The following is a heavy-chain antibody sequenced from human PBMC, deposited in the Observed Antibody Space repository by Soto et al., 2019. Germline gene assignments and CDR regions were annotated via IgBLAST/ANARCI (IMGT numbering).Heavy chain of an antibody. CDR1: GFTFSSYA. J-gene: IGHJ4*02. Sequence: GGSLRLSCAASGFTFSSYAMSWVRQAPGKGLEWVSAISGSGGSTYYADSVKGRFTISRDNSKNTLYLQMNSLRAEDTAVYYCAKDSLLWFGELDSPTFDYWGQGTLVTVSS. V-gene: IGHV3-23*01. CDR2: ISGSGGST. CDR3: AKDSLLWFGELDSPTFDY. D-gene: IGHD3-10*01.